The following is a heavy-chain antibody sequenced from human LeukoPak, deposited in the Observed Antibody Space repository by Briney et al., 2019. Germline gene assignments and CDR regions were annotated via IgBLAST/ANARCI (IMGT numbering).Heavy chain of an antibody. J-gene: IGHJ4*02. Sequence: ASVKVSCKASGYTFAAHHIHWVGQAPGQGLEWMGWILPDGRDTKYSQKFQDRMTLTTDTSTNTAYIEMSRLIPDDTAVYYCSGRYGPGPVWGQGTLISASP. D-gene: IGHD3-10*01. V-gene: IGHV1-2*02. CDR2: ILPDGRDT. CDR3: SGRYGPGPV. CDR1: GYTFAAHH.